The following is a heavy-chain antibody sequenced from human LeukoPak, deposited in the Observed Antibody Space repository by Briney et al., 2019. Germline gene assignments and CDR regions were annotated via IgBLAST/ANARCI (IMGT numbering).Heavy chain of an antibody. CDR3: ARYEYSSRRFDP. V-gene: IGHV3-23*01. CDR2: ISGSGGST. Sequence: GGSLRLSCAASGFTFSSYAMSWVRQAPGKGLEWVSAISGSGGSTYYADSVKGRFTISRDNSKNTLYLQMSSPRAEDTAVYYCARYEYSSRRFDPWGQGTLVTVSS. J-gene: IGHJ5*02. CDR1: GFTFSSYA. D-gene: IGHD6-13*01.